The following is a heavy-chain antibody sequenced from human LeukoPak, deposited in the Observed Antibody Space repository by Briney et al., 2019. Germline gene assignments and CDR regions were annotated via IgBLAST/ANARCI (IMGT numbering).Heavy chain of an antibody. D-gene: IGHD3-22*01. CDR3: AAWPGADYYDSSGFDY. V-gene: IGHV3-23*01. CDR1: GFTFSSYA. CDR2: ISGSGGST. Sequence: GGSLRLSCAASGFTFSSYAMSWVRQAPGKGLEGVSAISGSGGSTYYADSVKGRFTISRDNSKNTLYLQMNSLRAEDTAVYYCAAWPGADYYDSSGFDYWGQGPLVTVSS. J-gene: IGHJ4*02.